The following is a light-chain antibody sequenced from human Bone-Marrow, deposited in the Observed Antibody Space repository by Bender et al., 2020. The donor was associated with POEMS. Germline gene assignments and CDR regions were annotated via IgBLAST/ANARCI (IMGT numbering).Light chain of an antibody. Sequence: QSVLTQPPSASGTPGQRVTISCSGSSSNIGSYYVYWYQQVPGTAPKLLIYRNNQRPSGVPDRFSGSKSGTSASLAISGLRSEDEADYYCAVWDDSLNGWVFGGGTKLTVL. CDR2: RNN. CDR3: AVWDDSLNGWV. CDR1: SSNIGSYY. V-gene: IGLV1-47*01. J-gene: IGLJ3*02.